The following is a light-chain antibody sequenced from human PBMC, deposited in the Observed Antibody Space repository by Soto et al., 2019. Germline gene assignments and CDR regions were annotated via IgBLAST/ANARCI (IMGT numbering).Light chain of an antibody. Sequence: IQLTQSPSSLSASVGDRVIITCRASQDISNYVAWYQQKAGKAPKVLIYEASTFHSGVPSRFSGSGSGTEFTLTIDSLQPADFATYYCQQVKRVLPLTFGGGTKVEIK. CDR2: EAS. J-gene: IGKJ4*01. CDR3: QQVKRVLPLT. CDR1: QDISNY. V-gene: IGKV1-9*01.